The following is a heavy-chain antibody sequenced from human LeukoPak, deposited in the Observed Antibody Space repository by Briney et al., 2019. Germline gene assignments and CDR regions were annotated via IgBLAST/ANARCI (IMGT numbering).Heavy chain of an antibody. CDR3: AKEMDQGFDY. V-gene: IGHV3-30*02. J-gene: IGHJ4*02. CDR2: IRYDGSNK. CDR1: GFTFSSYS. Sequence: GGSLRLSCAASGFTFSSYSMNWVRQAPGKGLEWVAFIRYDGSNKYYADSVKGRFTISRDNSKNTLYLQMNSLRAEDTAVYYCAKEMDQGFDYWGQGTLVTVSS. D-gene: IGHD2-2*03.